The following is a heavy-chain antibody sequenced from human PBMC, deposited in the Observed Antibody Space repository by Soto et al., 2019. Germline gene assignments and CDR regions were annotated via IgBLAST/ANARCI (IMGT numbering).Heavy chain of an antibody. J-gene: IGHJ4*02. CDR2: IKFDGSEK. CDR1: GFTFSDYW. CDR3: VKDGGYCSSTTCYSPRNHYFDS. V-gene: IGHV3-7*03. D-gene: IGHD2-2*01. Sequence: GSLRLSCAASGFTFSDYWMSWVRQAPGKGPEWVANIKFDGSEKQYLDSVKGRFSISRDNSRNSLFLQMNSLRAGDTAVYYCVKDGGYCSSTTCYSPRNHYFDSWGQGTLVTVSS.